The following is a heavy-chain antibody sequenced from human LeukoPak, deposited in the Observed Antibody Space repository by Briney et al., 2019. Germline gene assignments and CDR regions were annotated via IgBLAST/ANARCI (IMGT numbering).Heavy chain of an antibody. J-gene: IGHJ3*02. CDR1: GGSISSYY. V-gene: IGHV4-59*01. CDR3: ARRWLPGAFDI. CDR2: IYYSGST. D-gene: IGHD4-23*01. Sequence: SETLSLTCTVSGGSISSYYWSWIRQPPGKGLEWIGYIYYSGSTNYNPSLKSRVTISVDTSKNQFSLKLSSVTAADTAVYYCARRWLPGAFDIWGQGTMVTVSS.